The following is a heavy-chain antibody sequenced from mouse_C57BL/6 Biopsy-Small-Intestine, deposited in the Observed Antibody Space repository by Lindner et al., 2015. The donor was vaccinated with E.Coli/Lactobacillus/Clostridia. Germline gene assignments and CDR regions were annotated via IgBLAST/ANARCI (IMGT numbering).Heavy chain of an antibody. Sequence: VQLQESGPELVKPGASVKMSCKASGYTITNSVMHWVRQKPGQGLEWIGYINPYTDDTQYNENFKGKATLTSDKSSSTVHMELSSLTSEDSAVYYCARGDFYFDYWGQGTTLTVSS. D-gene: IGHD3-3*01. V-gene: IGHV1-14*01. CDR2: INPYTDDT. J-gene: IGHJ2*01. CDR1: GYTITNSV. CDR3: ARGDFYFDY.